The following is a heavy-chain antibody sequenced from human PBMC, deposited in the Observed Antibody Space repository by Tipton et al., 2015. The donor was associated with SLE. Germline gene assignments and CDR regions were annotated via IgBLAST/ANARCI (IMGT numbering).Heavy chain of an antibody. Sequence: TLSLTCTVSGGSVSSGSYYWSWIRQPPGKGLEWIGYIYYSGSTNYNPSLKSRVTIYVDTSRNQLPLELSSVTAADTAVYYCARHVVGGPKHFDYWGQGTLVTVSS. CDR1: GGSVSSGSYY. D-gene: IGHD2-21*01. CDR2: IYYSGST. CDR3: ARHVVGGPKHFDY. V-gene: IGHV4-61*01. J-gene: IGHJ4*02.